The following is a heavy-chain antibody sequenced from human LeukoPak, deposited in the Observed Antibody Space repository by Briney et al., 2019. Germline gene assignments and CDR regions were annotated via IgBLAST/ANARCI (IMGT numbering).Heavy chain of an antibody. CDR1: GYSISSGYY. V-gene: IGHV4-38-2*02. J-gene: IGHJ3*02. CDR3: AREVFGPGGAFDI. CDR2: IYHSGST. Sequence: SETLSLTCTVSGYSISSGYYWGWIRQPPGKGLEWIGSIYHSGSTYYNPSLKSRVTISLDTSKKQFSLKLSSVTAADRALYYCAREVFGPGGAFDIWGQGTMVTVSS. D-gene: IGHD3-16*01.